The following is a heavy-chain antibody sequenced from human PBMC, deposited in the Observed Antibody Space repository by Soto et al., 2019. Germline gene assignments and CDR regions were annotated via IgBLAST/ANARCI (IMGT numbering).Heavy chain of an antibody. CDR1: GGSISSGDYY. V-gene: IGHV4-30-4*01. J-gene: IGHJ5*02. CDR3: ARDYNSSSWYGWFDP. D-gene: IGHD6-13*01. CDR2: IYYSGST. Sequence: SETLSLTCTVSGGSISSGDYYWSWIRQPPGKGLEWIGYIYYSGSTYYNPSLKSRVTISVDTSKNQFSLKLSSVTAADTAVYYCARDYNSSSWYGWFDPWGQGTLVTVSS.